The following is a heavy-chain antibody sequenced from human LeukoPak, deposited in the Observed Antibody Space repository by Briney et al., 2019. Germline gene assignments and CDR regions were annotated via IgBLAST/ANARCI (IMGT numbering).Heavy chain of an antibody. D-gene: IGHD6-13*01. CDR1: GFTFSSYA. J-gene: IGHJ4*02. CDR2: IWYDGSNK. CDR3: ARETGYSSSWSPHFDY. V-gene: IGHV3-33*08. Sequence: PGGSLRLSCAASGFTFSSYAMSWVRQAPGKGLEWVAVIWYDGSNKYYADSVKGRFTISRDNSKNTLYLQMNSLRAEDTAVYYCARETGYSSSWSPHFDYWGQGTLVTVSS.